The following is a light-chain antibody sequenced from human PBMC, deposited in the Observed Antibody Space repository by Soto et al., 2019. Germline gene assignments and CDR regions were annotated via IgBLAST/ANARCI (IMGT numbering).Light chain of an antibody. CDR2: EVS. J-gene: IGLJ3*02. CDR3: CSYAGSNTWV. CDR1: SSDVGSYNL. Sequence: QSVLTQPASVSGSPGQSITISCTGTSSDVGSYNLVSWYQQHPGKAPKLMIYEVSKRPSGVSNRFSGSKSGNTASLTISGLQAEDEAYYYCCSYAGSNTWVFGGGTKLTVL. V-gene: IGLV2-23*02.